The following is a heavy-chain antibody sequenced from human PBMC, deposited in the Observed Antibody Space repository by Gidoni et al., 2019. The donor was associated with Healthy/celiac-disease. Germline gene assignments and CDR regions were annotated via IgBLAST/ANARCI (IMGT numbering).Heavy chain of an antibody. D-gene: IGHD3-22*01. Sequence: QVQLVESGGGVVQPGRYLRLSCAASGVPCSSYAMHWVRQAAGKWLVLVAFISYDVSNKYYADSVKGRFTISRDNSKNTLYLQMNSLRAEDTAVYYCARGFLYYYDSSGYFDYWGQGTLVTVSS. J-gene: IGHJ4*02. V-gene: IGHV3-30-3*01. CDR2: ISYDVSNK. CDR3: ARGFLYYYDSSGYFDY. CDR1: GVPCSSYA.